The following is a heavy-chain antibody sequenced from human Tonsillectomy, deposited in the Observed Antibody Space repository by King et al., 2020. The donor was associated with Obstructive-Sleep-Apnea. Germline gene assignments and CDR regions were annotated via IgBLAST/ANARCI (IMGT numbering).Heavy chain of an antibody. D-gene: IGHD3-10*01. CDR3: ARRSPPRVRAMEY. V-gene: IGHV1-8*01. Sequence: VQLVQSGAEVKKPGASVKVSCKASGYTCTSYDINWVRQATGQGLEWMEWMNPNRGNTGFARKFQCRVTMTRNTSISTAYMELSSLRSEDTAVYYCARRSPPRVRAMEYWGQGTLVTVSS. CDR2: MNPNRGNT. CDR1: GYTCTSYD. J-gene: IGHJ4*02.